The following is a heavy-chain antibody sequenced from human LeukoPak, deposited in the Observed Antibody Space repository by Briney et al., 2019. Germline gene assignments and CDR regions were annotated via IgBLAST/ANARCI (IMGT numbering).Heavy chain of an antibody. CDR1: GYTFTSYG. J-gene: IGHJ4*02. D-gene: IGHD1-26*01. CDR2: ISAYNGNT. V-gene: IGHV1-18*01. CDR3: ARDTPEWELLRKFDY. Sequence: GASVKVSCKASGYTFTSYGISWVRQAPGQGLEWMGWISAYNGNTNYAQKLQGRVTMTTDTSTSTAYMELRSLRSDDTAVYYCARDTPEWELLRKFDYWGQGTLVTVSS.